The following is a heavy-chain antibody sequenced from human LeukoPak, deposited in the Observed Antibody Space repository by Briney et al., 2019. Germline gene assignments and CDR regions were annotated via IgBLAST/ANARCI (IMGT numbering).Heavy chain of an antibody. Sequence: PGGSLRLSCAASGFNFIDYTMNWVRQAPGKGLEWVSSITSTGRYIFYADSLQGRFTISRDNAKKSLYLQMNSLRAEDTAVYYCARLRNVGGNPHPFNVWGQGTTVTVSS. CDR1: GFNFIDYT. V-gene: IGHV3-21*01. D-gene: IGHD4-23*01. CDR2: ITSTGRYI. J-gene: IGHJ3*01. CDR3: ARLRNVGGNPHPFNV.